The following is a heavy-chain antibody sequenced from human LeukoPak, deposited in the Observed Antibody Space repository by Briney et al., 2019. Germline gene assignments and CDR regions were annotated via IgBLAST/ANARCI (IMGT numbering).Heavy chain of an antibody. D-gene: IGHD3-16*01. CDR2: IYYSGST. V-gene: IGHV4-39*07. CDR1: GGSISSSSYY. Sequence: SETLSLTCTVSGGSISSSSYYWGWIRQPPGKGLEWIGSIYYSGSTYYNPSLKSRVTISVDTSKNQFSLKLSSVTAADTAVYYCARVLGITFGGVPFWGQGTLVTVSS. CDR3: ARVLGITFGGVPF. J-gene: IGHJ4*02.